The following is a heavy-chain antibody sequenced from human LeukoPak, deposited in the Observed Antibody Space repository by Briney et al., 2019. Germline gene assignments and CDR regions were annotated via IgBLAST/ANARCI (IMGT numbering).Heavy chain of an antibody. V-gene: IGHV3-48*04. CDR1: GVTFSSYS. J-gene: IGHJ4*02. Sequence: GGSLRLSCAASGVTFSSYSINWVRQAPGKGLEGVSFISSGSTTIFYADSVKGRFTISRDNAKNSLHLQLNSLRAEDTAVYYCAREYVWGSSRYLDYWGQGTLVTVSS. CDR2: ISSGSTTI. D-gene: IGHD3-16*02. CDR3: AREYVWGSSRYLDY.